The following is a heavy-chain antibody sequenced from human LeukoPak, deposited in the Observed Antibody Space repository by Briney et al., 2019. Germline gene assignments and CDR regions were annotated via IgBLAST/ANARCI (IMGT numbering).Heavy chain of an antibody. J-gene: IGHJ5*02. CDR3: ARGGYSYGYGWFDP. CDR2: IIPIFGTA. V-gene: IGHV1-69*13. Sequence: SVKVSCKASGGTFSSYAISWVRQAPGQGLEWMGGIIPIFGTANYAQKFQGRVTITADESTSTAYMELSSLRSEDTAVYYCARGGYSYGYGWFDPWGQGTLVTVSS. CDR1: GGTFSSYA. D-gene: IGHD5-18*01.